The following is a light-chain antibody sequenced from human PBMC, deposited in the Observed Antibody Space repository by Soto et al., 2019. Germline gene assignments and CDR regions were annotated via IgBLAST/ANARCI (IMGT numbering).Light chain of an antibody. V-gene: IGKV1-39*01. CDR1: QTITTF. CDR3: QQTYSTPWT. J-gene: IGKJ1*01. Sequence: DIQMTQSPSSLSASVGDRVTITCRASQTITTFLNWYQQKPGEAPKLLMYSTSSLQSGVPSRFICSRSGPDFTLTISGXQPEDFATYYCQQTYSTPWTFGPGTKVDIK. CDR2: STS.